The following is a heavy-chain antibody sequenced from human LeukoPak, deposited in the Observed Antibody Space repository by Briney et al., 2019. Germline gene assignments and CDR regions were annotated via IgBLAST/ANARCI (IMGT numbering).Heavy chain of an antibody. J-gene: IGHJ4*02. CDR2: ISAYNGNT. CDR1: GYTFTSYG. Sequence: ASVKVSCKASGYTFTSYGISRVRQAPGQGLEWMGWISAYNGNTNYAQKLQGRVTMTTDTSTSTAYMELRSLRSDDTAVYYCARTTVTTFAGDYWGQGTLVTVSS. D-gene: IGHD4-17*01. V-gene: IGHV1-18*01. CDR3: ARTTVTTFAGDY.